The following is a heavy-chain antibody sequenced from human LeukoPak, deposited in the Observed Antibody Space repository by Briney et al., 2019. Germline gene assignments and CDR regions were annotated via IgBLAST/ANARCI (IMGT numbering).Heavy chain of an antibody. V-gene: IGHV4-59*04. CDR1: GGSISSYY. CDR3: ARGRWGSGSYYHRWFDP. D-gene: IGHD3-10*01. CDR2: IYYRGST. Sequence: SETLSLTCTVSGGSISSYYWSWIRQPPGKGLEWIGRIYYRGSTYYNPSLMSRVTIFVDTSKNQFSLKLSSVTAADTAVYYCARGRWGSGSYYHRWFDPWGQGTLVTVSS. J-gene: IGHJ5*02.